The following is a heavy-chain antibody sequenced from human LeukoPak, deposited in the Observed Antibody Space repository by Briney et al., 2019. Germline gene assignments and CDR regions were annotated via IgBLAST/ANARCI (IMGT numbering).Heavy chain of an antibody. Sequence: GGSLRLSCAASGFTFSSYAMSWVRQAPGKGLEWVSVISGSGGSTYYADSVKGRFTLSRDSSKNTLYLQMNSLRAEDTAAYYCARALSSGLRGSFDYWGQGTLVTVSS. CDR3: ARALSSGLRGSFDY. CDR1: GFTFSSYA. J-gene: IGHJ4*02. D-gene: IGHD6-19*01. CDR2: ISGSGGST. V-gene: IGHV3-23*01.